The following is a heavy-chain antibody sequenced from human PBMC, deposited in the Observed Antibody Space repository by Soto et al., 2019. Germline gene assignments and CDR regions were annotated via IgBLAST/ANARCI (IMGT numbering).Heavy chain of an antibody. CDR3: ASFGAAGIRWRYYGMDV. J-gene: IGHJ6*02. CDR1: GGSISSYY. CDR2: IYYSGST. V-gene: IGHV4-59*01. D-gene: IGHD6-13*01. Sequence: SETLSLTCTVSGGSISSYYWSWIRQPPGKGLEWIGYIYYSGSTNYNPSLKSRVTISVDTSKNQFSLKLSSVTAADTAVYYCASFGAAGIRWRYYGMDVWGQGTTVTVSS.